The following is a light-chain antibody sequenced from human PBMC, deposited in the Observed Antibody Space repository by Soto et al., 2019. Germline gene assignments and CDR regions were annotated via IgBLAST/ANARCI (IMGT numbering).Light chain of an antibody. CDR1: QSISSY. CDR2: AAS. CDR3: QQSYSTLT. J-gene: IGKJ4*01. V-gene: IGKV1-39*01. Sequence: DIQMTQSPSSLSASVGDRVTITCRASQSISSYLNWYQQKPGKAPKLLIYAASSLQSGVPSRFSGSGSGTDFTLTISSLQPEDFETYYCQQSYSTLTFGGGNKVEIK.